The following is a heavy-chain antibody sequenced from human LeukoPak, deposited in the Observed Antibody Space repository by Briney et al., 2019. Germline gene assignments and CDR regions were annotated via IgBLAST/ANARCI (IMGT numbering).Heavy chain of an antibody. CDR2: IYYSGST. V-gene: IGHV4-34*01. J-gene: IGHJ6*03. CDR3: ARVYSYGPAAHYYYMDV. CDR1: GGSFSGYY. D-gene: IGHD5-18*01. Sequence: SETLSLTCAVYGGSFSGYYWSWIRQPPGKGLEWIGNIYYSGSTNYNPSLKSRVTISVDTSKNQFSLKLSSVTAADTAVYYCARVYSYGPAAHYYYMDVWGKGTTVTVSS.